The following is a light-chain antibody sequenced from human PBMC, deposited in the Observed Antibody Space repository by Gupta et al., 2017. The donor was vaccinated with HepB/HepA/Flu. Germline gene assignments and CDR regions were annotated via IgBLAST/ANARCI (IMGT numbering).Light chain of an antibody. CDR3: SSYTSSGTLVV. CDR2: DVS. CDR1: STDVGGYDY. J-gene: IGLJ2*01. Sequence: QSALTQPASVSGSPGQSITISCPGTSTDVGGYDYVSWYQQHPGKAPKVMICDVSNRPSGVSDRFSGSKSGNTASLTISGLQAEDEADYYCSSYTSSGTLVVFGGGTKLTVL. V-gene: IGLV2-14*03.